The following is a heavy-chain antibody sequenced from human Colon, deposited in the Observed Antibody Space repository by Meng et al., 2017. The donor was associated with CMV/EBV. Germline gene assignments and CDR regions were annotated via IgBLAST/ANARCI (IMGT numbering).Heavy chain of an antibody. CDR2: ISYDGTDK. CDR3: AREMGHKKRIFDY. CDR1: GFTFSSYS. V-gene: IGHV3-30-3*01. J-gene: IGHJ4*02. D-gene: IGHD2-15*01. Sequence: SCEASGFTFSSYSIHWVRQAPGKGLEWVALISYDGTDKYYADSVKGQFTISRDNSKNTLYLQMNSLRTEDTAVYYCAREMGHKKRIFDYWGQGTLVTVSS.